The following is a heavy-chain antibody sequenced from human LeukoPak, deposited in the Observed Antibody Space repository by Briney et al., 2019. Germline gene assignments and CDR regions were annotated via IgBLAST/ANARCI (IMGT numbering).Heavy chain of an antibody. V-gene: IGHV3-23*01. D-gene: IGHD3-22*01. CDR2: ISGSGGST. J-gene: IGHJ4*02. CDR3: AKDLAHVPHYYDSSGGSY. CDR1: GCIFSSYA. Sequence: PGWSLTLSFAASGCIFSSYAMSWVRQAPGKGLEWVASISGSGGSTYYADSVKGRFTISRDNTKNTLYLQMNSLRAEDTAVYYCAKDLAHVPHYYDSSGGSYWGQGTLVTVSS.